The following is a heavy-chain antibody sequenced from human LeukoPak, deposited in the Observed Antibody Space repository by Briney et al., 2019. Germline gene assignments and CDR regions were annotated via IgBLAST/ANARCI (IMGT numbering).Heavy chain of an antibody. Sequence: PGGSLRLSCAASGFTLSRYAMTWVRQAPGKGLEWVSAISGNGDNTYYADSVTGRFTISRDNSKNTLYLQMNNLRADDTATYYCAQDQQDTVTFPRGFFDYWGQGTLVTVSS. CDR2: ISGNGDNT. CDR1: GFTLSRYA. J-gene: IGHJ4*02. D-gene: IGHD4-17*01. CDR3: AQDQQDTVTFPRGFFDY. V-gene: IGHV3-23*01.